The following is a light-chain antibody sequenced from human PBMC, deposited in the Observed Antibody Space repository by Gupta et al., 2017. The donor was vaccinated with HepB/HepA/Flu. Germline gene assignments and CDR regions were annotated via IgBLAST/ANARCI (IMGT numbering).Light chain of an antibody. CDR1: QRVSRY. Sequence: IQITHSPAFLSASVGDRVIISCRASQRVSRYLNWYQHKPVNAPKLLIYALSSWKSGVPLRFSGSGSGTHFTLTISGLQPDDVASYYCQQKYSTPRTFGPGTNVDIK. J-gene: IGKJ3*01. CDR2: ALS. V-gene: IGKV1-39*01. CDR3: QQKYSTPRT.